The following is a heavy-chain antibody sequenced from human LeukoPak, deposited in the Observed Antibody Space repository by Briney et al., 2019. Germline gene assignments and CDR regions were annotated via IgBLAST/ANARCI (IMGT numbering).Heavy chain of an antibody. CDR2: FDPEDGET. J-gene: IGHJ3*02. CDR3: ATDRPVLRYFDCLGAFDI. V-gene: IGHV1-24*01. D-gene: IGHD3-9*01. Sequence: ASVKVSCKVSGYTLTELSMHWVRQAPGKGLEWMGGFDPEDGETIYAQKFQGRVTMTEDTSTDTAYMELSSLRSEDTAVYYCATDRPVLRYFDCLGAFDIWGQGTMVTVSS. CDR1: GYTLTELS.